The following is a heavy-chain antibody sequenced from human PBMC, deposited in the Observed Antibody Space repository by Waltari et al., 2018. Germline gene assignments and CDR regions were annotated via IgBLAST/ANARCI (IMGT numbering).Heavy chain of an antibody. CDR2: ISGDGAYT. V-gene: IGHV3-23*04. CDR1: GFTFSSYT. J-gene: IGHJ4*02. D-gene: IGHD3-3*01. CDR3: LRGGFGVVTDY. Sequence: EVQLVESGGGLVQPGGSLRLSCVAYGFTFSSYTMTWVRQAPGKVLDGVSDISGDGAYTYYAHAVRGRFTISRDNSQNTLYLQMNSLTVEDTAVYYCLRGGFGVVTDYWGQGILVTVSS.